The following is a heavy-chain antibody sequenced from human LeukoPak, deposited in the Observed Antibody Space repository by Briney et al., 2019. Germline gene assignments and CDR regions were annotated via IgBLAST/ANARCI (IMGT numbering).Heavy chain of an antibody. Sequence: PSETLSLTCTVSGGSISSYYWSWIRQPAGKGLEWIGRIYTSGSTNYNPSLKSRVTISVDKSKNQFSLKLSSVTAADTAVYYCARSASTVTTDDYFDYWGQGILVTVSS. J-gene: IGHJ4*02. CDR1: GGSISSYY. D-gene: IGHD4-17*01. CDR3: ARSASTVTTDDYFDY. V-gene: IGHV4-4*07. CDR2: IYTSGST.